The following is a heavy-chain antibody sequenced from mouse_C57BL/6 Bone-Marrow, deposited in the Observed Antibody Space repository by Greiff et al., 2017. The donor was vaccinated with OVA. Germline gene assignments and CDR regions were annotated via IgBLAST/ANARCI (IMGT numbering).Heavy chain of an antibody. J-gene: IGHJ4*01. CDR1: GYTFTSYW. D-gene: IGHD1-1*01. Sequence: VQLQQPGAELVKPGASVKMSCKASGYTFTSYWITWVKQRPGQGLEWIGDIYPGSGSTNYNEKFKSKATLTVDTSSSTAYMQLSSLTSEDSAVYYCASRGNYYGSKGYAMDYWGQGTSVTVSS. CDR3: ASRGNYYGSKGYAMDY. CDR2: IYPGSGST. V-gene: IGHV1-55*01.